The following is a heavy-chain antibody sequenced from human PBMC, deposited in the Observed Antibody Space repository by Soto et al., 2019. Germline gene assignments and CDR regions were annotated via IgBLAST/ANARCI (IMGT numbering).Heavy chain of an antibody. D-gene: IGHD2-15*01. CDR2: ISVFNGNT. CDR1: GYTCTGYG. Sequence: QVQLVQSGAEVKKPGASVKVSCKTSGYTCTGYGINWVRQAPGHGLEWMGWISVFNGNTKYGQNIQDRVIMTTDTSTSTAYMELRSLRSDDTAVYSCGRDGSGGIIDSWGQGTMLIVSS. J-gene: IGHJ3*01. CDR3: GRDGSGGIIDS. V-gene: IGHV1-18*01.